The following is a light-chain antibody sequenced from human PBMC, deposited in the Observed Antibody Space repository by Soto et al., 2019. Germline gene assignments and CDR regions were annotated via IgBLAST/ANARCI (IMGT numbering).Light chain of an antibody. J-gene: IGKJ2*01. V-gene: IGKV3-20*01. CDR1: QRVTGTN. CDR2: DAV. Sequence: IVLTQSPATLSLSPGEGATLSCRASQRVTGTNLARYQQRAGQAPRLLIYDAVRRATGIPDRFSGSGSGTDFPLTISRLEPEDFAVYYCHQYGSSLGTFGQGTKVEV. CDR3: HQYGSSLGT.